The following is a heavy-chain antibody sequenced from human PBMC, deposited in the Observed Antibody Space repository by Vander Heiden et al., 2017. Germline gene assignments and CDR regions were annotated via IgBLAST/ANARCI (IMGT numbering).Heavy chain of an antibody. CDR2: IIPIFETA. CDR3: ARNQQVVPSAFDY. J-gene: IGHJ4*02. Sequence: QVQLVQSGAEVKKPGSSVKVSCKASGYTFSDYAINGVRQAPGQGLEWMGGIIPIFETANYAQRFQGRVTIIADESTSTAYMELSSLRSEDTAVYYCARNQQVVPSAFDYWGQGTLVTVSS. V-gene: IGHV1-69*01. D-gene: IGHD6-13*01. CDR1: GYTFSDYA.